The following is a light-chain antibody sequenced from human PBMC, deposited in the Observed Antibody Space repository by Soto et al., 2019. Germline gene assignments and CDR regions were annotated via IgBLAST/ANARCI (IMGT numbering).Light chain of an antibody. J-gene: IGLJ2*01. CDR1: SGHSSYA. CDR3: QTWGTGNVV. CDR2: LNSDGSH. V-gene: IGLV4-69*01. Sequence: QSVLTQSPSASASLGASVKLTCTLSSGHSSYAIAWHQQQPEKGPRYLMKLNSDGSHSKGDGIPDRFSGSSSGAERYLTISSPQSEDEADYYCQTWGTGNVVFGGGIKLTVL.